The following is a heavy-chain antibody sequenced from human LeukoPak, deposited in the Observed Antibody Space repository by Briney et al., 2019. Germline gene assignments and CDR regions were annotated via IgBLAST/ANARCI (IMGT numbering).Heavy chain of an antibody. CDR2: IQYDRREK. CDR3: AREGGSIEIGEYDY. CDR1: GLTFTFSTSV. V-gene: IGHV3-30*02. J-gene: IGHJ4*02. D-gene: IGHD3-16*02. Sequence: PGGSLRLFCAASGLTFTFSTSVIHWVPQAPGKGLESVAFIQYDRREKYYADSVKGRSTTSRDHSKNTVYLQMDSLTGEDTAIYYRAREGGSIEIGEYDYWGQGTLVTVSS.